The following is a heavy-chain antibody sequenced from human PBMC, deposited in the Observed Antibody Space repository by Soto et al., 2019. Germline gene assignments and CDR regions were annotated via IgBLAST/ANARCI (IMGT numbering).Heavy chain of an antibody. V-gene: IGHV3-66*01. D-gene: IGHD1-26*01. J-gene: IGHJ4*02. CDR3: AKGRGGNYGRYYFDY. CDR1: GFTVSSHY. Sequence: GRSLRLSCAASGFTVSSHYMHWVRRAPGKGLEWVSVIYSGGTTYYAGSVRGRFTISRDNSKNTLYLQMNSLRAEDTAVYYCAKGRGGNYGRYYFDYWGQGTLVTVSS. CDR2: IYSGGTT.